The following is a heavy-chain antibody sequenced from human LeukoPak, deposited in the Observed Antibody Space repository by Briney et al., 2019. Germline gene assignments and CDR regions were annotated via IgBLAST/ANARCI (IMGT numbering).Heavy chain of an antibody. CDR2: IITILDTA. J-gene: IGHJ4*02. CDR1: GGTFSGYV. D-gene: IGHD3-22*01. CDR3: ARDSSYYDVLSGGDY. Sequence: SVKVSCKASGGTFSGYVFSWVRQAPGQGLEWMGGIITILDTAVYAQKFQGRLTITADESTSTAYMELSSLRSEDTAVYYCARDSSYYDVLSGGDYWGRGTLVTVSS. V-gene: IGHV1-69*13.